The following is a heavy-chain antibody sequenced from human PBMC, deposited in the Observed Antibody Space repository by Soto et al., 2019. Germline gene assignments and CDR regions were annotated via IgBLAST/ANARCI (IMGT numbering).Heavy chain of an antibody. CDR3: ARDIDY. CDR1: GFTFSSYA. J-gene: IGHJ4*02. V-gene: IGHV3-30-3*01. CDR2: ISYDGSNK. Sequence: PGGSLTLSCAASGFTFSSYAMHWARQAPGKGLEWVAVISYDGSNKYYADSVKGRFTISRDNSKNTLYLQMNSLRAEDTAVYYCARDIDYWGQGTLVTVSS.